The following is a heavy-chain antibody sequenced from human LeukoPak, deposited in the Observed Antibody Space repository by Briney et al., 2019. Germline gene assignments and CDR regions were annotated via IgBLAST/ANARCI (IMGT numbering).Heavy chain of an antibody. CDR2: IKQDGSEK. CDR1: GFTFSRYW. D-gene: IGHD4-17*01. J-gene: IGHJ4*02. Sequence: PGGSLRLSCAASGFTFSRYWMSWVRQAPGKGLEWVANIKQDGSEKYYVDSVKGRLTISRDNSKNTLYLQMNSLRAEDTAVYYCAKDESYGDPRMDYWGQGTLVTVSS. V-gene: IGHV3-7*01. CDR3: AKDESYGDPRMDY.